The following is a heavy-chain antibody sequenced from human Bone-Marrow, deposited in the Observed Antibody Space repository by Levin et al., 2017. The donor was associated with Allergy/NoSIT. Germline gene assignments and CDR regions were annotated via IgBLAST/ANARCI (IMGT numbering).Heavy chain of an antibody. CDR2: IYYSGST. V-gene: IGHV4-59*01. Sequence: SETLSLTCTVSGGSISSYYWSWIRQPPGKGLEWIGYIYYSGSTNYNPSLKSRVTISVDTSKNQFSLKLSSVTAADTAVYYCARDISSGWSHDYYGMDVWGQGTTVTVSS. J-gene: IGHJ6*02. CDR1: GGSISSYY. D-gene: IGHD6-19*01. CDR3: ARDISSGWSHDYYGMDV.